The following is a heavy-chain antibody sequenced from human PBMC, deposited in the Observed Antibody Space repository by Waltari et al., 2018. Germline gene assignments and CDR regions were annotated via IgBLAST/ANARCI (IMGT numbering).Heavy chain of an antibody. V-gene: IGHV1-69*12. CDR2: VMPYFGTA. J-gene: IGHJ3*02. Sequence: QVQLVQSGAEVKKPGSSVKVSCKASGGTFSSYAISWVRQAPGQGLEWVGRVMPYFGTANYDEKFQGRVTITAVESTSTAYMEQRSLRSEDTAVYYCARAPGIAAAEDAFDIWGQGTMVTVSS. CDR1: GGTFSSYA. CDR3: ARAPGIAAAEDAFDI. D-gene: IGHD6-13*01.